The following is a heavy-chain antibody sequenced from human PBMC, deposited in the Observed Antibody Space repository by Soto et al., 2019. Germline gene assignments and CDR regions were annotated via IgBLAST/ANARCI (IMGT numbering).Heavy chain of an antibody. V-gene: IGHV3-30-3*01. CDR2: ISNDETKK. CDR3: ARSIAVAGLDY. CDR1: GFFFNTYA. D-gene: IGHD6-19*01. Sequence: GGSLRLSXAASGFFFNTYAVHWVRQAPGKGLEWVAVISNDETKKYFADSVKGRVSISRDSSKNTVYLQMDSLRAEDTAVYYCARSIAVAGLDYWGPGTLVTVSS. J-gene: IGHJ4*02.